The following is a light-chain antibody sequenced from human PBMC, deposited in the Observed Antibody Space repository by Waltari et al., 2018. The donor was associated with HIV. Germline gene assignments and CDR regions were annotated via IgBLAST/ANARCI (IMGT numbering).Light chain of an antibody. CDR2: SIS. CDR3: MQTSHWPHT. Sequence: DVLLTQSPLSLPVTLGQPAAISCGSSQSLVNTDGNIFLAWFHQRPGQSPRRLIYSISKRDSGVPDRFSGSGSHTYFTLRISRVEADDAGVYYCMQTSHWPHTFGQGTKLEI. CDR1: QSLVNTDGNIF. V-gene: IGKV2-30*01. J-gene: IGKJ2*01.